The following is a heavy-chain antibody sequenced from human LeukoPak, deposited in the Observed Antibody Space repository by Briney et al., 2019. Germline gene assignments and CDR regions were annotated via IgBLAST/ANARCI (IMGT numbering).Heavy chain of an antibody. CDR1: GFTFSGYG. CDR3: ARVSSSGWYWGMNIDY. V-gene: IGHV3-33*01. CDR2: IWYDGSNK. J-gene: IGHJ4*02. Sequence: GGSLRLSCAASGFTFSGYGMHWVRQAPGKGLEWVAVIWYDGSNKYYADSVKGRFIISRDNSKNTLYPQMNSLRAEDTAVYYCARVSSSGWYWGMNIDYWGQGSLVTVSS. D-gene: IGHD6-19*01.